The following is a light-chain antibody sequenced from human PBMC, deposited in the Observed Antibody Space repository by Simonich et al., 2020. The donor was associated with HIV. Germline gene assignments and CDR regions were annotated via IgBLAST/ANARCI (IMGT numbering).Light chain of an antibody. CDR2: DAS. CDR3: QQYNTWVSIT. V-gene: IGKV3D-20*01. Sequence: EIVLTQSPGTLSLSPGERATLSCRASQSVSGNYLAWFQQKPGLAPRPLIYDASSRATGIPDRFSGSGSGKEVTLTIRSIPSEDFAVYYCQQYNTWVSITFGQGTRLEMK. CDR1: QSVSGNY. J-gene: IGKJ5*01.